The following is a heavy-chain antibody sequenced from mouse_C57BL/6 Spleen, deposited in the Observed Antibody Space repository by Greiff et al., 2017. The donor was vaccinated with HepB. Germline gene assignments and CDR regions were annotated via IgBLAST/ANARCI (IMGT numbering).Heavy chain of an antibody. J-gene: IGHJ4*01. V-gene: IGHV1-53*01. CDR2: INPSNGGT. Sequence: QVQLQQSGTELVKPGASVKLSCKASGYTFTSYWMHWVKQRPGQGLEWIGNINPSNGGTNYNEKFKSKATLTVDKSSTTAYMQLSSLTSEDSAVYDCARTYYGSSYNYAMDYWGQGTSVTVSS. CDR1: GYTFTSYW. D-gene: IGHD1-1*01. CDR3: ARTYYGSSYNYAMDY.